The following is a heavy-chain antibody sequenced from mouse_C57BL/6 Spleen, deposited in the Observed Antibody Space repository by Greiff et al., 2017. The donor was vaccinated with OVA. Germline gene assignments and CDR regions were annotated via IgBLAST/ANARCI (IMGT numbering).Heavy chain of an antibody. CDR1: GYTFTSYW. CDR3: ARGGGSDYYAMDY. D-gene: IGHD1-1*01. J-gene: IGHJ4*01. CDR2: INPSSGYN. Sequence: VQLQQSGAELAKPGASVKLSCKASGYTFTSYWMHWVKQRPGQGLEWIGYINPSSGYNKYNQKFKDKATVTADKSSSTAYMQLSSLTYEDSAVYYCARGGGSDYYAMDYWGQGTSVTVSS. V-gene: IGHV1-7*01.